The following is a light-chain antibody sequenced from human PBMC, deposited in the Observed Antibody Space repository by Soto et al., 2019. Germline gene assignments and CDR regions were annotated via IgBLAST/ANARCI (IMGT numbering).Light chain of an antibody. CDR2: DAS. Sequence: DIQMTQSPSSLSASVGDRVTITCRASQGISNYLAWYQQKPGKGPKLLIYDASTLQSGVPSRFSGSGSGPDFTLTISSLQPEDVAIYYCQKYNSAPITCGQGTRLEIK. CDR3: QKYNSAPIT. CDR1: QGISNY. J-gene: IGKJ5*01. V-gene: IGKV1-27*01.